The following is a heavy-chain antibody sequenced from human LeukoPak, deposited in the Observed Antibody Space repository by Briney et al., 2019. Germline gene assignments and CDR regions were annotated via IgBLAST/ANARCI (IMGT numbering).Heavy chain of an antibody. CDR2: IYYSGST. Sequence: SDTLSLTCTVSGGSIRTYFWSWIRQPPAKGLGWIGDIYYSGSTDYNPSLKSRVTISVDTSKNQFSLKLSSVTAADTAVYYCVRRSGYSSSEDYWGQGILVTVSS. J-gene: IGHJ4*02. V-gene: IGHV4-59*08. CDR1: GGSIRTYF. D-gene: IGHD3-22*01. CDR3: VRRSGYSSSEDY.